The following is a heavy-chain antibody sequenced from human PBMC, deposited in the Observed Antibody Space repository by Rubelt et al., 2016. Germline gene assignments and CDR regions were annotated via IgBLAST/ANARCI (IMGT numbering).Heavy chain of an antibody. Sequence: SSYGMHWVRQAPGKGLEWVAVIWYDGSNKYYADSVKGRFTISRDNSKNTLYLQMNSLRAEDTAVGYCARAVVAARDYYYYMDVWGKGTTVTVSS. J-gene: IGHJ6*03. CDR1: SSYG. V-gene: IGHV3-33*01. CDR2: IWYDGSNK. CDR3: ARAVVAARDYYYYMDV. D-gene: IGHD2-15*01.